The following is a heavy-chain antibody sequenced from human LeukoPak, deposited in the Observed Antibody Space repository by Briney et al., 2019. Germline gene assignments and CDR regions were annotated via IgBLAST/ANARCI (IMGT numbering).Heavy chain of an antibody. D-gene: IGHD3-9*01. CDR3: TRDQLRYLGVGHYDY. Sequence: GGSLRLSCAASGFTFSTSAMNWARQVPGKGLEWVSSIDYDSSHIYYAASVRGRFTISRDNARNSVYLQMDSLRVEDTAVYYSTRDQLRYLGVGHYDYWGQGTLVAVSS. CDR2: IDYDSSHI. CDR1: GFTFSTSA. V-gene: IGHV3-21*01. J-gene: IGHJ4*02.